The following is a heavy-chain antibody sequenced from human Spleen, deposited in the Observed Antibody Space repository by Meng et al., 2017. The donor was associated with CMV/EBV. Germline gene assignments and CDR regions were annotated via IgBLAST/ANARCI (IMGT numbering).Heavy chain of an antibody. Sequence: GESLKISCAASGFLFSNYEMHWVRQAPGKGLEWVASIRYDESNKYYADSVRGRFTISRENSKNTLYLQMNNLRTEDTALYYCATRDRELTALSGPYYYYAMDVWGQGTTVTVSS. D-gene: IGHD2-15*01. CDR2: IRYDESNK. V-gene: IGHV3-30*02. J-gene: IGHJ6*02. CDR3: ATRDRELTALSGPYYYYAMDV. CDR1: GFLFSNYE.